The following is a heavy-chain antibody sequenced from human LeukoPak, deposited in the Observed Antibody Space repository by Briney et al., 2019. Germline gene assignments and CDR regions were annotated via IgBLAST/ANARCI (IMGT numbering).Heavy chain of an antibody. V-gene: IGHV3-30*18. D-gene: IGHD6-13*01. CDR3: AKFQRALIAAAGPTDY. Sequence: PGRSLRLSCAASGFTFSSYGMHWVRQAPGKGLEWVAVISYDGSNKYYADSVKGRFTISRDNSKNTLYLQMNSLRAEDTAVYYCAKFQRALIAAAGPTDYCAQGTLVTDS. J-gene: IGHJ4*02. CDR1: GFTFSSYG. CDR2: ISYDGSNK.